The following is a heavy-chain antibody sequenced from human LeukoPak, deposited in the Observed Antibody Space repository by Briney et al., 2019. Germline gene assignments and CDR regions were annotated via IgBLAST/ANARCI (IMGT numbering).Heavy chain of an antibody. J-gene: IGHJ4*02. CDR3: ARGRRNVICSSTSCYTLGYFDY. V-gene: IGHV4-34*01. CDR2: INHSGST. D-gene: IGHD2-2*02. CDR1: GGSFSGYY. Sequence: PSETLSLTCAVYGGSFSGYYWSWIRQPPGKGLEWSGEINHSGSTNYNPSLKSRVTISVDTSKNQFSLKLSSVTAADTAVYYCARGRRNVICSSTSCYTLGYFDYWGQGTLFTVSS.